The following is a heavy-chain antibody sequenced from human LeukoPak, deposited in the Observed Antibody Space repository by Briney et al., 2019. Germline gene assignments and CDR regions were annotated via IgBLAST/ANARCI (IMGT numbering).Heavy chain of an antibody. V-gene: IGHV3-15*01. Sequence: GGSLRLSGAASGFTFSNAWMSWVRQAPGKGLEWVGRIKSKTDGGTTDYAAPVKGRFTISRDDSKNTLYLQMNSLKTEDTAVYYCTTEGGGHGYFDYWGQGTLVTVSS. CDR1: GFTFSNAW. J-gene: IGHJ4*02. CDR2: IKSKTDGGTT. CDR3: TTEGGGHGYFDY. D-gene: IGHD5-12*01.